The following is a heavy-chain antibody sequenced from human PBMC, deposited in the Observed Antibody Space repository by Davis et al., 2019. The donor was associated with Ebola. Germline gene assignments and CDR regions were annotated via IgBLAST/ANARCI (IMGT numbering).Heavy chain of an antibody. V-gene: IGHV3-21*01. CDR3: ARGRAYCGGDCYSDFGY. CDR1: GFTFTGYS. Sequence: GGSLRLSCAASGFTFTGYSMNWVRQAPGKGLEWVSSITASSSYINYRDSVKGRFTISRDNAKNSLYLQMNSLRVEDTAVYYCARGRAYCGGDCYSDFGYWGQGTLVTVSS. J-gene: IGHJ4*02. D-gene: IGHD2-21*02. CDR2: ITASSSYI.